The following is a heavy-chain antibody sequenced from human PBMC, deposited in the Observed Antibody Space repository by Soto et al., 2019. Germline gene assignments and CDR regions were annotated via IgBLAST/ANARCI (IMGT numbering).Heavy chain of an antibody. D-gene: IGHD5-18*01. CDR2: IIPMFETT. V-gene: IGHV1-69*01. CDR3: TRHRGYSIGYWGQDL. J-gene: IGHJ1*01. Sequence: QVQLVQSGAEVKNPGSSVKVSCKASGGAFGSYAINWVRQAPGQGREWMGGIIPMFETTNYAQRFQGRVTVTADEYTSTVYLELTRLRSEDTCMYYGTRHRGYSIGYWGQDLWGQGTLVTVSS. CDR1: GGAFGSYA.